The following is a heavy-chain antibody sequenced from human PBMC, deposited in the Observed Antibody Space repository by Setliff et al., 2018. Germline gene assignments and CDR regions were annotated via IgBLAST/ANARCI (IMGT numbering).Heavy chain of an antibody. Sequence: SVKVSCKASGYTLTNYYMHWVRQAPGQGLEWLGGTIPNFGTTNYAQEFQGRVTIITDESTSTAYMELSSLRFEDTAVYYCAREGVDTRSSTDYRYYMDVWGKGTTVTVSS. D-gene: IGHD5-18*01. CDR1: GYTLTNYY. V-gene: IGHV1-69*05. CDR2: TIPNFGTT. J-gene: IGHJ6*03. CDR3: AREGVDTRSSTDYRYYMDV.